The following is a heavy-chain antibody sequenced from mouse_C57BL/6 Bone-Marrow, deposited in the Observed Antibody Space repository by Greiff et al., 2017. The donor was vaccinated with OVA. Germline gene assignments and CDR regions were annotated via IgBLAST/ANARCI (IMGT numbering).Heavy chain of an antibody. D-gene: IGHD1-1*01. CDR2: IYPGDGDT. V-gene: IGHV1-80*01. CDR1: GYAFSSYW. Sequence: QVQLKESGAELVKPGASVKISCKASGYAFSSYWMNWVKQRPGKGLEWIGQIYPGDGDTNYNGKFKGKATLTADKSSSTAYMQLSSLTSEDSAVYFCARFHYYGSSCYWYFDVWGTGTTVTVSS. CDR3: ARFHYYGSSCYWYFDV. J-gene: IGHJ1*03.